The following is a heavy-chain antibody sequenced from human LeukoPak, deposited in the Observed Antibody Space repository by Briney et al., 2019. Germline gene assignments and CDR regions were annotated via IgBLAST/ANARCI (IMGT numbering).Heavy chain of an antibody. V-gene: IGHV4-59*11. J-gene: IGHJ6*03. CDR1: GGSISSHY. CDR2: ISNSRST. Sequence: SETLSLTCTVSGGSISSHYWTWIRQSPVKGLEWIGDISNSRSTSYNPSLKSRVTISIDTSKNQFSLKLSSVTAADTAVYYCGRDALVGYFSYYYMDVWGKGTTVTVSS. D-gene: IGHD2-15*01. CDR3: GRDALVGYFSYYYMDV.